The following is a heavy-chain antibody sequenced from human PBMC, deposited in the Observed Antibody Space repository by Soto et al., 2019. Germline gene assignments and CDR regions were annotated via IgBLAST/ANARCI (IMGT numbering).Heavy chain of an antibody. D-gene: IGHD6-19*01. CDR3: ARGREQWLVRGDAFDI. J-gene: IGHJ3*02. Sequence: QVQLVQSGAEVKKPGASVKVSCKASGYTFTSYDINWVRQATGQGLEWMGWMNPNSGNTGYAQKFQGRVTMTRNTSISTAYMELSSLRSEDTAVYYCARGREQWLVRGDAFDIWGLGTMVTVSS. CDR2: MNPNSGNT. CDR1: GYTFTSYD. V-gene: IGHV1-8*01.